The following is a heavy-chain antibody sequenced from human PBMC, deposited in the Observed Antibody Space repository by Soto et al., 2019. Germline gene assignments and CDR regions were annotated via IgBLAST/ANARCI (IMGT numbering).Heavy chain of an antibody. V-gene: IGHV3-74*02. CDR1: GFTFSSYW. CDR2: INSDGSST. CDR3: ARVRYCSSTSCYEGDWFDP. D-gene: IGHD2-2*01. Sequence: EVQLLESGGGLVQPGGSLSLSCAASGFTFSSYWMHWVRQAPGKGLVWVSRINSDGSSTSYADSVKGRFTISRDNAKNTLYLQMNSLRAEDTAVYYCARVRYCSSTSCYEGDWFDPWGQGTLVTVSS. J-gene: IGHJ5*02.